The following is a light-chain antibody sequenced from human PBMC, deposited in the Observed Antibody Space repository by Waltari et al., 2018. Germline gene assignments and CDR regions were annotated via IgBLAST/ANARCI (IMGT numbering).Light chain of an antibody. CDR2: EIS. V-gene: IGLV2-23*02. CDR3: CSFAGYGIYV. J-gene: IGLJ1*01. CDR1: NSNVDILHL. Sequence: QSALTQPASVSGSPGQSITISCTAVNSNVDILHLVSWYQHHPVRNPRLLIYEISQRPSGISNRLSGSKSGNTASLTFSGLQPEDEADYFCCSFAGYGIYVFGSGTQVSVL.